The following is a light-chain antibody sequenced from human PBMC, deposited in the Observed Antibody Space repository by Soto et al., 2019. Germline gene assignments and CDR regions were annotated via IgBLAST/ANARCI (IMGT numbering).Light chain of an antibody. CDR3: QQANRVPLG. CDR1: QGISTN. J-gene: IGKJ5*01. Sequence: DIQMTQSPSSVSASVGDRVTITCRASQGISTNLAWYQQKPGKAPKLLIYAASTLQSGVPPRFSGSGSGSDFTLTISSLQPDDFAIYFCQQANRVPLGFGQGTRLEIK. CDR2: AAS. V-gene: IGKV1-12*01.